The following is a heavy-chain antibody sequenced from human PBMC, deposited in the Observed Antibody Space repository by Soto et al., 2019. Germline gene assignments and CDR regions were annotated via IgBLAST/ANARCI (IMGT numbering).Heavy chain of an antibody. J-gene: IGHJ5*02. CDR3: AKDSGYSGYVNWFDP. CDR1: GFTFDDYT. CDR2: ISWDGGST. Sequence: PEGSLRLSCAASGFTFDDYTMHWVRQAPGKGLEWVSLISWDGGSTYYADSVKGRFTISRDNSKNSLYLQMNSLRTEDTALYYCAKDSGYSGYVNWFDPWGQGTL. D-gene: IGHD5-12*01. V-gene: IGHV3-43*01.